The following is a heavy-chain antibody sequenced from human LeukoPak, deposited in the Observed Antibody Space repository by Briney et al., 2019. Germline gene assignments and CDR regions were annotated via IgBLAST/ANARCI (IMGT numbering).Heavy chain of an antibody. J-gene: IGHJ4*02. V-gene: IGHV4-59*10. CDR1: GFTFSDHY. D-gene: IGHD6-19*01. CDR3: ARLDGGSTVA. CDR2: FHTSGST. Sequence: PGGSLRLSCAASGFTFSDHYMDWVRQAPGKGLEWIGRFHTSGSTNYNPSLKSRVTMSVDTSKNQFSLKLSSVTAADTAVYYCARLDGGSTVAWGQGTLVTVSS.